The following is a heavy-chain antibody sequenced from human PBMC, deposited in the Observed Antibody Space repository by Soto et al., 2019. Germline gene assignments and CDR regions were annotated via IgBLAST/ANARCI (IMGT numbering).Heavy chain of an antibody. J-gene: IGHJ4*02. Sequence: VGSLRLSCAASGFTFSSYGMHWVRQAPGKGLEWVAVISYDGSNKYYADSVKGRFTISRDNSKNTLYLQMNSLRAEDTAVYYCARPGAHCSGGSCYSDGYFDYWGQGT. CDR1: GFTFSSYG. CDR3: ARPGAHCSGGSCYSDGYFDY. CDR2: ISYDGSNK. V-gene: IGHV3-30*03. D-gene: IGHD2-15*01.